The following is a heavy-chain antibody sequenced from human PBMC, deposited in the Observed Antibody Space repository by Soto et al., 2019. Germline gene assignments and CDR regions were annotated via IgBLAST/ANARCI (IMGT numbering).Heavy chain of an antibody. CDR2: IIAIYGTT. J-gene: IGHJ4*02. CDR3: AREVGYYDTFDY. D-gene: IGHD3-22*01. Sequence: GASVKVSCKASGGTFSSYAISWVRQAPGQGLEWMGWIIAIYGTTNYSQKFQGRVTITRDTSASTAYMELSSLRSEDTAVYYCAREVGYYDTFDYWGQGTLVTVSS. V-gene: IGHV1-69*05. CDR1: GGTFSSYA.